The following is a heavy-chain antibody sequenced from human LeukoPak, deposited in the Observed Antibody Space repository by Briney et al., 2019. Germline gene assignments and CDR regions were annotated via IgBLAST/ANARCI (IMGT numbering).Heavy chain of an antibody. Sequence: GGSLRLSCAASGFTFSSYAMSWVRQAPGKGLGWVSGTSGSGGSTYYAGSVKGRFTISRDNSKNTLYLQMNSLRVEDTAVYYCAKNGGSQCYSHLDSWGQGTLVTVSS. D-gene: IGHD2-15*01. J-gene: IGHJ4*02. CDR2: TSGSGGST. CDR1: GFTFSSYA. V-gene: IGHV3-23*01. CDR3: AKNGGSQCYSHLDS.